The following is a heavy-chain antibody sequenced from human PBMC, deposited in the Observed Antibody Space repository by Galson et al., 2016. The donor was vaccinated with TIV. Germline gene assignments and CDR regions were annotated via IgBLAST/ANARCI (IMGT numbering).Heavy chain of an antibody. CDR1: GGSISSNGIF. V-gene: IGHV4-31*03. CDR3: ARDQDSGAYFDY. CDR2: IYHSGRT. D-gene: IGHD2-15*01. J-gene: IGHJ4*02. Sequence: TLSLTCTVSGGSISSNGIFWSWIRQHPGKGLEWIGYIYHSGRTHYNPSLKSRVAMSVDTSKNQFSLTLTSVTAADTAVYYCARDQDSGAYFDYWGQGTPVTVSS.